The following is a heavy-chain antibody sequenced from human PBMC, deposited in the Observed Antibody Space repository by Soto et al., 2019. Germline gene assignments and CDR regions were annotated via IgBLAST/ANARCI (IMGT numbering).Heavy chain of an antibody. CDR2: MYYGGTT. J-gene: IGHJ3*01. Sequence: EMQLVETGGGLIQPGGSLRLSCAASGFTVSSDHMSWVRQAPGKGLEWISVMYYGGTTYYADSVQGRFTISRDSSTNTLYIQMTDLRADDTAVYYCAREAAGFDLWGQGTMVTVSS. CDR3: AREAAGFDL. V-gene: IGHV3-53*02. CDR1: GFTVSSDH. D-gene: IGHD6-13*01.